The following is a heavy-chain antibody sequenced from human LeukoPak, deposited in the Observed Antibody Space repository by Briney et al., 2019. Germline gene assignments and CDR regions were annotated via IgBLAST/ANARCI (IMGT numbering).Heavy chain of an antibody. J-gene: IGHJ4*02. Sequence: GESLKISCKGSGYSFTSYWIGWVRQMPGKGLEWMGIIYPGDSDTRYSPSFQGQVTISADKSISTAYLQWSSLKASDTAMYYCARVIVGATTIPGPHFDYWGQGTLVTVSS. D-gene: IGHD1-26*01. CDR2: IYPGDSDT. CDR1: GYSFTSYW. CDR3: ARVIVGATTIPGPHFDY. V-gene: IGHV5-51*01.